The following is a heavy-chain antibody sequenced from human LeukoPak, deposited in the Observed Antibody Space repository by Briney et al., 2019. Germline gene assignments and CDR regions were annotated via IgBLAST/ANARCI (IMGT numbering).Heavy chain of an antibody. Sequence: PSETLSLTCTVSGGSISSSSYYWGWIRQPPGKGLEWIGSMSYSGRTYYNPSLKTRVTVSLDTSKHQFSPNLISVTAADTAVYYCARSPQGTATTANWLDPWGQGTLVTVSS. CDR3: ARSPQGTATTANWLDP. V-gene: IGHV4-39*07. D-gene: IGHD4-17*01. CDR1: GGSISSSSYY. CDR2: MSYSGRT. J-gene: IGHJ5*02.